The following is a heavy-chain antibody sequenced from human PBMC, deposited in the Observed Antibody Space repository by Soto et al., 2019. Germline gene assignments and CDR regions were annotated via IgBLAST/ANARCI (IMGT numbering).Heavy chain of an antibody. Sequence: QVQLVQSGAEVKMPGASVRVSCKGSGYTFTNYGISWVRQDPGQGLEWLGWISAYNGNTNYAQKFQGRVTMTTDTSTSTAYMELRSLGSDDTAMYYCTRGWGEYWGQGTLVTVSS. J-gene: IGHJ4*02. CDR2: ISAYNGNT. CDR1: GYTFTNYG. V-gene: IGHV1-18*04. D-gene: IGHD3-10*01. CDR3: TRGWGEY.